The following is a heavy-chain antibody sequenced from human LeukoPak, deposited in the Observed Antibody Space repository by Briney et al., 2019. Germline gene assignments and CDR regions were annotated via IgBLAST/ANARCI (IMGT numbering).Heavy chain of an antibody. D-gene: IGHD3-3*01. CDR3: ARGHSEFWSGYYTEQNEIYMDV. V-gene: IGHV4-34*01. Sequence: PSETLSLTSAVYGGSFSGYYWSWIRQPPGKGLGWIGEINHSGSTNYKPSLKSRVTISVDTSKNHFSLQLSSVTAADTAVYYCARGHSEFWSGYYTEQNEIYMDVWGKGTTVTVSS. CDR2: INHSGST. J-gene: IGHJ6*03. CDR1: GGSFSGYY.